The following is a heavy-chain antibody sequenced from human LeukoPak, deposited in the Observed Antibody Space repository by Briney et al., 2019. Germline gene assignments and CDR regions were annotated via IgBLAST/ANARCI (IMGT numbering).Heavy chain of an antibody. V-gene: IGHV4-34*01. J-gene: IGHJ3*02. CDR3: ARGGGSSDAFDI. CDR2: INHSGST. Sequence: SETLSLTCAVYGGSFSGYYWSWIRQPPGKGLEWIGEINHSGSTYYNPSLKSRVTISVDTSKNQFSLKLSSVTAADTAVYYCARGGGSSDAFDIWGQGTMVTVSS. D-gene: IGHD1-26*01. CDR1: GGSFSGYY.